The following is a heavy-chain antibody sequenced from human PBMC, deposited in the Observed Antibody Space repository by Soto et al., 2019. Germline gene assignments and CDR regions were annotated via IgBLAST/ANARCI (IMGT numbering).Heavy chain of an antibody. J-gene: IGHJ4*02. Sequence: PGGSLRLSCAASGFTFSSYAMHWVRQAPDKGLEWVAVISYDGSNKYYADSVKGRFTISRDNSKNTLYLQMNSLRAEDTAVYYCARDLIYYDFWSGYAFDYWGQGT. V-gene: IGHV3-30-3*01. CDR2: ISYDGSNK. CDR3: ARDLIYYDFWSGYAFDY. D-gene: IGHD3-3*01. CDR1: GFTFSSYA.